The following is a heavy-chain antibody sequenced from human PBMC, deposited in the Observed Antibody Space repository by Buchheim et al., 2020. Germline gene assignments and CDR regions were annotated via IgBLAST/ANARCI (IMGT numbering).Heavy chain of an antibody. Sequence: QVRLVQSGGGLVKPGGSLRLSCAVSGFTFTDHYMAWIRQAPGKGLECVAYISSTGTTVYYADSVKGLFTISRDSAEKSLNLQMNALTAEDTAVYYCARESDPYCGGDCYYYDFWGQGTL. CDR1: GFTFTDHY. D-gene: IGHD2-21*02. CDR2: ISSTGTTV. V-gene: IGHV3-11*01. CDR3: ARESDPYCGGDCYYYDF. J-gene: IGHJ4*02.